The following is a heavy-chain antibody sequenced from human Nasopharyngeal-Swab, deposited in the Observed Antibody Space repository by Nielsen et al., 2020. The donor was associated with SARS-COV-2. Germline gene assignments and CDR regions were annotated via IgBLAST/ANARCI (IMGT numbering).Heavy chain of an antibody. CDR3: ARAGVVVVAAKYYYYMDV. CDR1: RYTFTSYD. J-gene: IGHJ6*03. V-gene: IGHV1-8*01. Sequence: ASVKVSCKASRYTFTSYDINWVRQATGQGLEWMGWMNPNSGNTGYAQKFQGRVTMTRNTSISTAYMELSSLRSEDTAVYYCARAGVVVVAAKYYYYMDVWGKGTTVTVSS. D-gene: IGHD2-15*01. CDR2: MNPNSGNT.